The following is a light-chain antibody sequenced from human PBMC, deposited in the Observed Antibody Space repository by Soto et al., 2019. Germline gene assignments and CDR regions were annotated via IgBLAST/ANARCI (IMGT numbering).Light chain of an antibody. J-gene: IGKJ4*02. CDR1: QSVNNN. CDR3: HQYNYWPLT. CDR2: GAS. V-gene: IGKV3-15*01. Sequence: EIVMTQSPATLSVSPGERATLSCRASQSVNNNLAWYQQKPGQAPRLLIYGASARATGIPARFSGSGSGTEFTLTISSLQSEDFAVYYCHQYNYWPLTFGGGTKVEIK.